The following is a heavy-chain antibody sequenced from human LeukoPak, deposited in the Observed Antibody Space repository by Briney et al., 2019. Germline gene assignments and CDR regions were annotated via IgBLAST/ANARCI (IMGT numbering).Heavy chain of an antibody. J-gene: IGHJ6*03. CDR1: GYTFTGYY. CDR2: INPNSGGT. Sequence: ALVKVSCKASGYTFTGYYMHWVRQAPGQGLEWMGRINPNSGGTNYAQKFQGRVTMTRDTSISTAYMELSRLRSDDTAVYYCATNNPIVVVPAAFRDYYYYMDVWGKGTTVTVSS. V-gene: IGHV1-2*06. D-gene: IGHD2-2*01. CDR3: ATNNPIVVVPAAFRDYYYYMDV.